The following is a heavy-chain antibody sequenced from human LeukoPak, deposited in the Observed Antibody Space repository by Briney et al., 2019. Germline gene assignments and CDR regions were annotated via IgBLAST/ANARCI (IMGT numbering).Heavy chain of an antibody. J-gene: IGHJ4*02. CDR3: AKVSWDIVVVPDDRFDY. V-gene: IGHV3-23*01. Sequence: GRSLRLSCAGSGFTFSSYGMHWVRQAPGKGLEWVSGISGSGGSTYYADSVKGRFTISRDNSKNTLYLQMNSLRAEDTAVYYCAKVSWDIVVVPDDRFDYWGQGTLVTVSS. D-gene: IGHD2-2*01. CDR1: GFTFSSYG. CDR2: ISGSGGST.